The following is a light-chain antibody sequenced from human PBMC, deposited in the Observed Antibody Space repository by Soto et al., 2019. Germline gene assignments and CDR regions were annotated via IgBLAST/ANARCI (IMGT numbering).Light chain of an antibody. CDR3: SSYTSSSTYV. Sequence: QSALTQPASVSGSPGQSITISCTGTSSDVGGYTYVSWYQQHPGKATKLMIYDVSNRPSGVSSRFSGSKSGNTASLTISGLEAEDEADYYCSSYTSSSTYVFGTGTKLTVL. CDR2: DVS. CDR1: SSDVGGYTY. V-gene: IGLV2-14*01. J-gene: IGLJ1*01.